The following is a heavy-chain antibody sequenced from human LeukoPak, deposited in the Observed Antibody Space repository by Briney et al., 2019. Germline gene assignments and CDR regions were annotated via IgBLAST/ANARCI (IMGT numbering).Heavy chain of an antibody. V-gene: IGHV4-59*01. D-gene: IGHD3-10*01. Sequence: PSETLSLTCTVSGGSISSYYWSWIRQPPGKGLEWIGYIYYSGSTNYNPSLKSRVTISVDTSKNQFSLKLSSVTAADTAVYYCARGRGSYYYYHYYYMDVWGKGTTVTIPS. CDR1: GGSISSYY. J-gene: IGHJ6*03. CDR3: ARGRGSYYYYHYYYMDV. CDR2: IYYSGST.